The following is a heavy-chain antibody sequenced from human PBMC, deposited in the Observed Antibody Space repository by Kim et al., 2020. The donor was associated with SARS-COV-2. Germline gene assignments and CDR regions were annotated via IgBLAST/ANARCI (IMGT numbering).Heavy chain of an antibody. CDR1: GFTFSSYA. D-gene: IGHD5-18*01. J-gene: IGHJ4*02. CDR2: ISYDGSNK. CDR3: ARGIQLWDHFDY. V-gene: IGHV3-30*04. Sequence: GGSLRLSCAASGFTFSSYAMHWVRQAPGKGLEWVAVISYDGSNKYYADSVKGRFTISRDNSKNTLYLQINSLRAEDTAVYYCARGIQLWDHFDYWGQGTLVTVSS.